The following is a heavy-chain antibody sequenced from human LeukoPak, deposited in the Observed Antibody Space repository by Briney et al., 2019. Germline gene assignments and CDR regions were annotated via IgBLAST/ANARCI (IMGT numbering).Heavy chain of an antibody. CDR3: ARVQSGFSEAPGHFDH. J-gene: IGHJ5*02. D-gene: IGHD1-14*01. CDR1: GGTFSSYA. CDR2: IIPIFGTA. Sequence: ASVKVSCKAPGGTFSSYAISWVRQAPGQGLEWMGGIIPIFGTANYAQKFQGRVTITADESTSTAYMELSSLRSEDTAVYYCARVQSGFSEAPGHFDHWGQGTLVTVSS. V-gene: IGHV1-69*13.